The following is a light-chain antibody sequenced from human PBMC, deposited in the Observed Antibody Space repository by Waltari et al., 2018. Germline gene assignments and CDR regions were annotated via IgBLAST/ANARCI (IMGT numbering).Light chain of an antibody. CDR2: YDS. J-gene: IGLJ1*01. V-gene: IGLV3-21*04. Sequence: SYVLTQPPSVSVAPGETARINGGGGHIGSYSLHWYQQKPGPAPVLVIFYDSDRPSGIPERFSGSNSGNTATLTISRVEAGDEANYYCQVWHAAIDPGVFGTGTEVTV. CDR3: QVWHAAIDPGV. CDR1: HIGSYS.